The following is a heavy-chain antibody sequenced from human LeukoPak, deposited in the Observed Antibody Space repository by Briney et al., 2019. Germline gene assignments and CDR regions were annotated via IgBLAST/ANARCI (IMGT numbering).Heavy chain of an antibody. D-gene: IGHD6-6*01. CDR2: TYYRSKWYN. J-gene: IGHJ4*02. CDR3: ARVEGDSSSRGGFDY. V-gene: IGHV6-1*01. CDR1: GDNVSSNSAA. Sequence: SQTLSLTCAISGDNVSSNSAAWNWIRQSPSRGLEWLGRTYYRSKWYNDYAVSVKSRITINPDTSKNQFSLQLNSVTPEDTAVYYCARVEGDSSSRGGFDYWGQGNLVTVSS.